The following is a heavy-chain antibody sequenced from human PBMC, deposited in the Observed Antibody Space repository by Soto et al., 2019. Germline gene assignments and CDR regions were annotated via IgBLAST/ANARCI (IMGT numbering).Heavy chain of an antibody. CDR2: ISYDGSNK. CDR1: GFTVSSYG. Sequence: GSLRLSCAASGFTVSSYGMHWVRQAPGKGLEWVAVISYDGSNKYYADSVKGRFTISRDNSKNTLYLQMNSLRAEDTAVYYCAKDGEAESYVQYYFDYWGQGTLVTVSS. V-gene: IGHV3-30*18. CDR3: AKDGEAESYVQYYFDY. D-gene: IGHD3-10*02. J-gene: IGHJ4*02.